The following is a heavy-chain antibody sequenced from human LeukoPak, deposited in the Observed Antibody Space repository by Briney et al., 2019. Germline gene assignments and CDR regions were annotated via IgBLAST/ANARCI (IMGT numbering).Heavy chain of an antibody. CDR1: GFTFSSYW. V-gene: IGHV3-7*03. CDR3: AKPVLRFLEWPHNWFDP. Sequence: QPGGSLRLSCSASGFTFSSYWMSWVRQAPGKGLEWVANINQDGSVKYHVDSVKGRFTISRDNARNSLYLQMNSLRAEDTAVYYCAKPVLRFLEWPHNWFDPWGQGTLVTVSS. CDR2: INQDGSVK. J-gene: IGHJ5*02. D-gene: IGHD3-3*01.